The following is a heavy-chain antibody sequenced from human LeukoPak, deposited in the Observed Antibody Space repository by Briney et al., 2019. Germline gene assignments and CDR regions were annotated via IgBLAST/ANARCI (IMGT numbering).Heavy chain of an antibody. D-gene: IGHD3-9*01. Sequence: PGRSLRLSCAASGFTFTNYVMHWVRQAPGKGLEWVAFISFDGTIEYYADSVKGRFTISRDNSKNPLFLQLNGLRADDTSVYYCARGYDVLSGAIPDAFGVWGQGIMVTVSS. J-gene: IGHJ3*01. V-gene: IGHV3-30*04. CDR3: ARGYDVLSGAIPDAFGV. CDR1: GFTFTNYV. CDR2: ISFDGTIE.